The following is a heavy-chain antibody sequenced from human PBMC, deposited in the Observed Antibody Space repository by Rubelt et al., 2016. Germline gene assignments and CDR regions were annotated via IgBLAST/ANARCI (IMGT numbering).Heavy chain of an antibody. V-gene: IGHV4-39*01. D-gene: IGHD2-2*01. CDR1: GGSISSSSYY. Sequence: QLQLQESGPGLVKPSETLSLTCTVSGGSISSSSYYWGWIRQPPGKGLEWIGSIYYSGSTYYNPSLKSRVTISVDTSKNQFSLKLSSVTAADTAVYYCAPIVVVPAATTEYFQHWGQGTLVTVSS. CDR2: IYYSGST. CDR3: APIVVVPAATTEYFQH. J-gene: IGHJ1*01.